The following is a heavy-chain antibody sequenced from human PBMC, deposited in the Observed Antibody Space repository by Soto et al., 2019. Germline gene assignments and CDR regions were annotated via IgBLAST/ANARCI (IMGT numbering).Heavy chain of an antibody. V-gene: IGHV3-23*01. J-gene: IGHJ4*02. CDR2: ISGSGGST. CDR3: AKDRGGFARGWEYYDF. D-gene: IGHD6-19*01. CDR1: GFTFSSYA. Sequence: GGSLRLSCAASGFTFSSYAMSWVRQAPGKGLEWVSAISGSGGSTYYADSLKGRFTISRDNSKNTLNLHIKSLGVEDSAVYYCAKDRGGFARGWEYYDFWGQGTQVTVSS.